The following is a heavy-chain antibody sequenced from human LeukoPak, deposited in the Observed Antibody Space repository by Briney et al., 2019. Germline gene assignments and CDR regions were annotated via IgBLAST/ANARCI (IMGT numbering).Heavy chain of an antibody. CDR1: GFTFSDYY. D-gene: IGHD4-23*01. Sequence: GGSLRLSCAASGFTFSDYYMSWIRQAPGRGLEWVSYISSSGSTIYYADSVKGRFTISRDSSKNTLYLQMNSLRAEDTAVYYCARDYGGNSLVLNNFDYWGQGTLVTVSS. J-gene: IGHJ4*02. CDR3: ARDYGGNSLVLNNFDY. V-gene: IGHV3-11*04. CDR2: ISSSGSTI.